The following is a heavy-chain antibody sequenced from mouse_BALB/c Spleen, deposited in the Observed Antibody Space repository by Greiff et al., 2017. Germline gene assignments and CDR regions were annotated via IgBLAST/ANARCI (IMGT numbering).Heavy chain of an antibody. D-gene: IGHD4-1*01. V-gene: IGHV3-6*01. CDR3: ASAANWDFDY. CDR1: GYSITSGYY. Sequence: EVQLVESGPGLVKPSQSLSLTCSVTGYSITSGYYWNWIRQSPGNKLEWTGYISYDGSNHYNPSLKNRITITRDTTKNQFFLKLNSVTTEDTATYYCASAANWDFDYWGQGTTLTVSS. CDR2: ISYDGSN. J-gene: IGHJ2*01.